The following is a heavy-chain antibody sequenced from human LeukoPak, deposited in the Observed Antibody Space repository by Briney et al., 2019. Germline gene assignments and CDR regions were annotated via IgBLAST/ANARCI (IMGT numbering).Heavy chain of an antibody. Sequence: KPSETLSLTCTVSGGSISSSNYYWGWIRQPPGKGLEWIASIYYSGSTYYNPSLKSRVTISVDTSKNQFSLKLSSVTAADTAVYYCASITMVRGVSWPHKHNWFDPWGQGTLVTVSS. CDR2: IYYSGST. V-gene: IGHV4-39*01. CDR3: ASITMVRGVSWPHKHNWFDP. D-gene: IGHD3-10*01. CDR1: GGSISSSNYY. J-gene: IGHJ5*02.